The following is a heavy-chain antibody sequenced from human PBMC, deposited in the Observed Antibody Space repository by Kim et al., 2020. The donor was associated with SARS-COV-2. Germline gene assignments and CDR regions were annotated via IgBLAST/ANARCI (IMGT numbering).Heavy chain of an antibody. CDR1: GGSISSYY. D-gene: IGHD3-9*01. V-gene: IGHV4-59*13. J-gene: IGHJ4*02. CDR2: IYYSGST. CDR3: ARGSGFDWSFDY. Sequence: SETLSLTCTVSGGSISSYYWSWIRQPPGKGLEWIGYIYYSGSTNYNPSLKSRVTISVDTSKNQFSLKLSSVTAADTAVYYCARGSGFDWSFDYWGQGTLV.